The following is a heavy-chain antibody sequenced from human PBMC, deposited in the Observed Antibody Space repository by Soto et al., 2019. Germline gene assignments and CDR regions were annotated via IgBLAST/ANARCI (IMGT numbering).Heavy chain of an antibody. D-gene: IGHD5-18*01. CDR2: FDPEDGET. CDR1: GYTLTELS. J-gene: IGHJ6*03. CDR3: ATNPLTAMVRDSAYYYYYMDV. V-gene: IGHV1-24*01. Sequence: ASVKVSCKVSGYTLTELSMHWVRQAPGKGLEWMGGFDPEDGETIYAQKFQGRVTMTEDTSTDTAYMELSSLRSEDTAVYYCATNPLTAMVRDSAYYYYYMDVWGEGTTVTVS.